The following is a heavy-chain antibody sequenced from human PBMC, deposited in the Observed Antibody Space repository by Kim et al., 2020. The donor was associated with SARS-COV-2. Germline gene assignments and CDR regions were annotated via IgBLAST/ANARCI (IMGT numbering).Heavy chain of an antibody. CDR2: IRTNTGDP. J-gene: IGHJ4*02. D-gene: IGHD1-26*01. Sequence: ASVKVSCKASGYTFTNYGLTWVRQAPGQGLEWMGWIRTNTGDPTYSQGFTGRFVFSMDTSVSTAFLQISSLEAEDTAVYYCAKISGRKAIYYFDYWGQGTLVTVSS. CDR3: AKISGRKAIYYFDY. V-gene: IGHV7-4-1*02. CDR1: GYTFTNYG.